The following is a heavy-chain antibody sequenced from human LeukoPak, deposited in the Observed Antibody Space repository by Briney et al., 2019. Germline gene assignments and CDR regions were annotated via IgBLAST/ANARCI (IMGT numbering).Heavy chain of an antibody. Sequence: GGSLRLSCAASGFTFSSYWMSWVRQAPGKGLEWVANIKQDGSEKYYVDSVKGRFTISRDNAKNSLYLQMNSLRAEDTAVYYCARDTMVRGVIRPYYYYYYMDVWGKGTTVTVSS. D-gene: IGHD3-10*01. V-gene: IGHV3-7*01. J-gene: IGHJ6*03. CDR3: ARDTMVRGVIRPYYYYYYMDV. CDR2: IKQDGSEK. CDR1: GFTFSSYW.